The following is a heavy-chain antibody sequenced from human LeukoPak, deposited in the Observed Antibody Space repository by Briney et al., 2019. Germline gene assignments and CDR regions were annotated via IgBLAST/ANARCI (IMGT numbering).Heavy chain of an antibody. D-gene: IGHD2-2*01. CDR2: ISSSGSTI. V-gene: IGHV3-11*04. CDR1: GFTLSDYY. Sequence: PGGSLRLSCAASGFTLSDYYVSWIRQAPGEGLAWVSYISSSGSTIYYADSVKGRFTISRDNAKNSLYLQMNSLRAEDTAVYYCARDCSSTSCHPSWGQGTLVTVSS. CDR3: ARDCSSTSCHPS. J-gene: IGHJ1*01.